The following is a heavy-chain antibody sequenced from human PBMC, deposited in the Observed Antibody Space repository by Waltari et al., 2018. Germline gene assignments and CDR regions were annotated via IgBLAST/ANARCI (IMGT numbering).Heavy chain of an antibody. CDR1: GGSFSGYY. Sequence: QVQLQQWGAGLLKPSETLSLTCAVYGGSFSGYYWSWMRQPPGKGLEWIGEINHSGSTNYNPSLKSRVPISVDTSKNQFSLRLSSLTSADTAVYYCARAPDYGDYEWLIDYWGQGTLVTVSS. J-gene: IGHJ4*02. V-gene: IGHV4-34*01. D-gene: IGHD4-17*01. CDR2: INHSGST. CDR3: ARAPDYGDYEWLIDY.